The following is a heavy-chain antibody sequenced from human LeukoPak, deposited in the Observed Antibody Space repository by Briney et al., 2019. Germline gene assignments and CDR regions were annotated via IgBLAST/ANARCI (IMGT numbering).Heavy chain of an antibody. Sequence: ASVKVSCTPSGYTFTSYGISWVRQAPGQGLEWMGWISGYNGNTKYAQKLQGRVTMTTDTSTSTAYMELRSLRSDDTAVYYCARDSLQIYYDSSGYHLESFDNWGQGTVATVSS. V-gene: IGHV1-18*01. J-gene: IGHJ3*02. D-gene: IGHD3-22*01. CDR1: GYTFTSYG. CDR3: ARDSLQIYYDSSGYHLESFDN. CDR2: ISGYNGNT.